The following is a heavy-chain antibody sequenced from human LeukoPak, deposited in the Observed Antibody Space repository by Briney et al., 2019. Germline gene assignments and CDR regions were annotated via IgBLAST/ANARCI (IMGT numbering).Heavy chain of an antibody. J-gene: IGHJ4*02. D-gene: IGHD6-19*01. Sequence: GGSLRLSCAASGFTFSSYSMNWVRQAPGKGLEWVSSISSSSSYIYYADSVKGRFTISRDNAKNALYLQMNSLRAEDTAVYYCARGSSGWYGIDYWGQGALVNVSS. CDR2: ISSSSSYI. CDR1: GFTFSSYS. V-gene: IGHV3-21*06. CDR3: ARGSSGWYGIDY.